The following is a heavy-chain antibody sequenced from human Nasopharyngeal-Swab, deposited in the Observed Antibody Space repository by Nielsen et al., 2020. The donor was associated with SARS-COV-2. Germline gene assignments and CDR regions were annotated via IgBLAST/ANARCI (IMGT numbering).Heavy chain of an antibody. CDR2: VTSNGGST. V-gene: IGHV3-64D*06. CDR3: VKGGRGSGNYDPVDY. D-gene: IGHD1-26*01. Sequence: GESLNLSCSASGFTFISYAMHWVRQAPGQGLEYVSAVTSNGGSTYYADSVKGRFTISRDNSKNTLYLQMSSLTLEDTAVYYCVKGGRGSGNYDPVDYWGQGTLVTVSS. CDR1: GFTFISYA. J-gene: IGHJ4*02.